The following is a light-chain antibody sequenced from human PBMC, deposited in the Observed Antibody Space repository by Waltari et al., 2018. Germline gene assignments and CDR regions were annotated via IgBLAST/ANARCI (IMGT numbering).Light chain of an antibody. CDR2: YND. Sequence: QSVLTQPPSASEAARKSVTIPCSGSTPNIGSNAISWYQQLPGTPPKLLIYYNDQRVSGVSDRFSGSKSGTSASLAISGLQTEDEADYYCAAWDDSLSGHVFGSGTKLTVL. J-gene: IGLJ6*01. V-gene: IGLV1-36*01. CDR1: TPNIGSNA. CDR3: AAWDDSLSGHV.